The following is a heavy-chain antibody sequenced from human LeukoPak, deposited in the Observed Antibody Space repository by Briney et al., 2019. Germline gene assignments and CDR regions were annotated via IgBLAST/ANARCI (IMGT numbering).Heavy chain of an antibody. Sequence: PGGSLRLSCSAPRFTFSTYGMHWVRQAPGKGLEWVVVIWHDGSIKYYADSVKGRFTISRDNSKNTLYLQMNSLRAEDTAVYYCARAVGPFDFWGPGTIVIVSS. CDR3: ARAVGPFDF. CDR1: RFTFSTYG. V-gene: IGHV3-33*08. J-gene: IGHJ3*01. CDR2: IWHDGSIK.